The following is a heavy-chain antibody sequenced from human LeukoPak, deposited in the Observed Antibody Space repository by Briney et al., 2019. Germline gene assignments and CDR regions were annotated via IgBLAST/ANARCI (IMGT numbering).Heavy chain of an antibody. CDR2: ISAYNGNT. Sequence: GAAVKVSCKASGYTFTSYGISWVRQAPGQGVEWMGWISAYNGNTNYAQKRQGRVTMTTDTSTSTAYMELRSLRSDDTAVYYCARLVAAGSTLFDYWGQGTLVTVSS. V-gene: IGHV1-18*01. D-gene: IGHD6-13*01. J-gene: IGHJ4*02. CDR3: ARLVAAGSTLFDY. CDR1: GYTFTSYG.